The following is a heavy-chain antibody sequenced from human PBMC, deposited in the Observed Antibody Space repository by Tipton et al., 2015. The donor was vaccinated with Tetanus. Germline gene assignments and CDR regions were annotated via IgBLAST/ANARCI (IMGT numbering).Heavy chain of an antibody. V-gene: IGHV4-61*01. Sequence: TLSLTCTVSGGSVSSGSYYWSWIRQPPGKGLEWIGYIYYSGSTNYNPSLKSRVTMSIDTSKNQVSLKLTSVTAADTAFYYCARERGYYVNAMDVWGQGTTVTVS. CDR2: IYYSGST. CDR3: ARERGYYVNAMDV. CDR1: GGSVSSGSYY. D-gene: IGHD3-16*01. J-gene: IGHJ6*02.